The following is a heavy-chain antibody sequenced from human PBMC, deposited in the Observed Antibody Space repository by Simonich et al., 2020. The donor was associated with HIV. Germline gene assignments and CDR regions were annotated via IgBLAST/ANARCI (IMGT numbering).Heavy chain of an antibody. CDR2: ISRNSGSI. CDR3: AKDKGAYYGSGSPVF. CDR1: GFTFDDYA. V-gene: IGHV3-9*01. Sequence: EVQLVESGGGLVQPGRSLRLSCAASGFTFDDYAMHWVRQAPGKGLEWVSGISRNSGSIGYADSVKGRFTISRDNAKNSLYLQMNSLRAEDTALYYCAKDKGAYYGSGSPVFWGQGTLVTVSS. D-gene: IGHD3-10*01. J-gene: IGHJ4*02.